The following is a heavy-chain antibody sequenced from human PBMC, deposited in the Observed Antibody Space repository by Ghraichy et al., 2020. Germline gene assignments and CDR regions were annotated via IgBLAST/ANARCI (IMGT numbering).Heavy chain of an antibody. CDR1: GYTFTSYY. CDR3: ARDELVVYAKVIYYYMDV. D-gene: IGHD2-8*02. Sequence: ASVKVSCKASGYTFTSYYMHWVRQAPGQGLEWMGIINPRGGSTSYAQKFQGRVTMTRDTSTSTVYMELSSLRSEDTAVYYCARDELVVYAKVIYYYMDVWGEGTSVTLSS. CDR2: INPRGGST. V-gene: IGHV1-46*01. J-gene: IGHJ6*03.